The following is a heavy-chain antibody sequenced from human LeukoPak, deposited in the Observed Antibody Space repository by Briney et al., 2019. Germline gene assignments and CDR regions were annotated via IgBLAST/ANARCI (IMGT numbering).Heavy chain of an antibody. Sequence: GGSLRLSCAASGFTFSDYAMHWVRQAPGKGLEWVAVMAYDGSNTYYADSVKGRFTISRDNSKNTPYLQMNSLRAEDTAVYYCARDDADNGGDVIDYWGQGTLVTVSS. CDR1: GFTFSDYA. CDR3: ARDDADNGGDVIDY. J-gene: IGHJ4*02. V-gene: IGHV3-30*04. D-gene: IGHD1-1*01. CDR2: MAYDGSNT.